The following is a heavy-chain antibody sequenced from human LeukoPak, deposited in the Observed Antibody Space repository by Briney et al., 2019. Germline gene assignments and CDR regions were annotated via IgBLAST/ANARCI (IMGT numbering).Heavy chain of an antibody. Sequence: SETLSLTCTVSGGSISSHYWSWIRQPPGKGLEWIGYIYYSGSTNYNPSLKSRVTISVDTSKNQFSLKLSSVTAADTAVYYCASVSVVTANYYYYYMDVWGKGTTVTVSS. J-gene: IGHJ6*03. D-gene: IGHD2-15*01. CDR1: GGSISSHY. V-gene: IGHV4-59*08. CDR2: IYYSGST. CDR3: ASVSVVTANYYYYYMDV.